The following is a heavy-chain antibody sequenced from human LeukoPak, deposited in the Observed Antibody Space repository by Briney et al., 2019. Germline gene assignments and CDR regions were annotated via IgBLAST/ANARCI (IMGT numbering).Heavy chain of an antibody. CDR1: GFTFSSYW. Sequence: GGSLRLSCAASGFTFSSYWMSWVRQAPGKGLEWVANIKQDGSEKYYVDSVKGRFTISRDNAKNSLYLQMDSLRAEDTAVYYCARDLGISTFDYWGQGTLVTVSS. CDR3: ARDLGISTFDY. V-gene: IGHV3-7*01. J-gene: IGHJ4*02. D-gene: IGHD2-15*01. CDR2: IKQDGSEK.